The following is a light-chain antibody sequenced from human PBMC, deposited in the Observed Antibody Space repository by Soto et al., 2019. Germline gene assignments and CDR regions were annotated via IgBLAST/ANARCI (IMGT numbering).Light chain of an antibody. J-gene: IGKJ1*01. Sequence: EIVLMQSPGTLSLSPGERATLSCRASQSFSSSSLAWYQQRPGQAPRLLIYGASNRATGIPDRFSGSGSGTDFTLTIIRLEPEESAVYYCQQYGNSRAFGQGTKVEIK. V-gene: IGKV3-20*01. CDR3: QQYGNSRA. CDR1: QSFSSSS. CDR2: GAS.